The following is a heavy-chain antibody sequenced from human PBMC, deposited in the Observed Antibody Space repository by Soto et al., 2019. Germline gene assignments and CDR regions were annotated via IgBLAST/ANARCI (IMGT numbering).Heavy chain of an antibody. J-gene: IGHJ4*02. Sequence: LRLSCAASGFTFSSYGMHWVRQAPGKGLEWVAVISYDGSNKYYADSVKGRFTISRDNSKNTLYLQMNSLRAEDTAVYYCAKGSGWGQGTLVTVSS. V-gene: IGHV3-30*18. CDR1: GFTFSSYG. CDR3: AKGSG. CDR2: ISYDGSNK.